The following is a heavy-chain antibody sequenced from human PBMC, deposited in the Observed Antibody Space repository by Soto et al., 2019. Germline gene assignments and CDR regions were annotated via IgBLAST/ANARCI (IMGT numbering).Heavy chain of an antibody. CDR2: ISGNNGNT. CDR1: VYTFTSYG. J-gene: IGHJ4*02. CDR3: AKDSFPLLTVAGTDFDY. D-gene: IGHD6-19*01. Sequence: GXSVKVSCKASVYTFTSYGISWVRQAPGQGLEWMGWISGNNGNTNYAQKLQGRVTMTTDTSTSTAYMELRSLRSDDTAVYYCAKDSFPLLTVAGTDFDYWGQGTLVTVSS. V-gene: IGHV1-18*01.